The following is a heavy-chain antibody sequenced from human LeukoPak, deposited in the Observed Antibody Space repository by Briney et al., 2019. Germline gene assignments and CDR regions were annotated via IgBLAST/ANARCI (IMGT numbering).Heavy chain of an antibody. Sequence: SETLSLTCTVSGGSISSSSYYWGWIRQPPGKGLEWIGSIYYSGSPYYNPSLKSRVTISVDTSKNQFSLKLSSVTAADTAVYYCARLPGSYYPLDAFDIWGQGTMVTVSS. CDR1: GGSISSSSYY. J-gene: IGHJ3*02. D-gene: IGHD1-26*01. CDR2: IYYSGSP. V-gene: IGHV4-39*01. CDR3: ARLPGSYYPLDAFDI.